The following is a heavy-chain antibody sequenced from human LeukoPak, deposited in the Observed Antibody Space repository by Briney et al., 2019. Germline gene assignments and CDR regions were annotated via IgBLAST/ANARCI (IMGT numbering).Heavy chain of an antibody. CDR1: GGSISSYY. Sequence: SETLSLTCTVSGGSISSYYWSWIRQPPGKGLEWIGYIYYSGSTNYNPSLKSRVTISVDTSKNQFSLKLSSVTAADTAVYYCARAGGGYDLRSAVNWFDPWGQGTLVTVSS. CDR2: IYYSGST. CDR3: ARAGGGYDLRSAVNWFDP. V-gene: IGHV4-59*01. J-gene: IGHJ5*02. D-gene: IGHD5-12*01.